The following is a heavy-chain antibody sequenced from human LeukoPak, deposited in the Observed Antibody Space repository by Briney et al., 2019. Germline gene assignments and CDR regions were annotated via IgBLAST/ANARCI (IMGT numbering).Heavy chain of an antibody. CDR1: GFTFSNYW. CDR2: ISTDATST. J-gene: IGHJ4*02. Sequence: GGSLRLSCAASGFTFSNYWMHWVRQAPGKGLVWVSGISTDATSTRYADSVKGRFTISRENAKNAVYLQMNSLRAEDTAVYYCARVSGWDPFDNWGQGTLVTVSA. D-gene: IGHD6-19*01. CDR3: ARVSGWDPFDN. V-gene: IGHV3-74*01.